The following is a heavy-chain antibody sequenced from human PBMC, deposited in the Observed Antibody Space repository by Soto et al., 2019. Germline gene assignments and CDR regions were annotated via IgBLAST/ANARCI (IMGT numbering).Heavy chain of an antibody. CDR2: ISYTGTT. CDR3: ARQPTVTTTRRFCDW. J-gene: IGHJ4*02. Sequence: PSETLSLTCTVSGSSISDEYHWTWIRQSPAKGLEWIGYISYTGTTYYNPSLKSRVTISGDTSKNQFSLRMTSVTASDPAVYYCARQPTVTTTRRFCDWWGQVSLVAFSS. V-gene: IGHV4-30-4*01. CDR1: GSSISDEYH. D-gene: IGHD4-17*01.